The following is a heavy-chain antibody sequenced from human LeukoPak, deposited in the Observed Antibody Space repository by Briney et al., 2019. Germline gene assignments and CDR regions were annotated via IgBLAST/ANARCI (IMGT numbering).Heavy chain of an antibody. D-gene: IGHD3-10*01. CDR3: ARDSGTTGEVKFDP. V-gene: IGHV4-4*07. J-gene: IGHJ5*02. CDR1: GDSISSYY. CDR2: IYTSGST. Sequence: SETLSLTCTVPGDSISSYYWSWIWQPPGKGLEWIGRIYTSGSTTYNPSPKSRVTMSVDTSKNQFSLKLSSVTAADTAVYYCARDSGTTGEVKFDPWGQGTLVTVSS.